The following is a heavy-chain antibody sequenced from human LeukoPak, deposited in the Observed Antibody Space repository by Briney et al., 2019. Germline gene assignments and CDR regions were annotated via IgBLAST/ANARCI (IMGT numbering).Heavy chain of an antibody. D-gene: IGHD3-9*01. J-gene: IGHJ4*02. Sequence: SETLSLTCAVYGGSFSGYYWSWIRQPPGKGLEWIGEINHSGSTNYNPSLKSRVTISVDTSKNQFSLKLTSVTAADTAVYYCARTFRSFDWLLEYWGQGTLVTVSS. CDR3: ARTFRSFDWLLEY. CDR1: GGSFSGYY. V-gene: IGHV4-34*01. CDR2: INHSGST.